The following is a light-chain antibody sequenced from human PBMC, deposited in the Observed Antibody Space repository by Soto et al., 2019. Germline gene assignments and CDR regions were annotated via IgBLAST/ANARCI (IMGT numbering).Light chain of an antibody. CDR2: GAS. J-gene: IGKJ4*01. CDR1: QSVLYNSNNKNH. V-gene: IGKV4-1*01. CDR3: QQYFDVPFT. Sequence: DFVMTQAPDSLAVSLGERATINCKSSQSVLYNSNNKNHLGWFQQKPGHPPKLLIYGASFRPSGVPDRFSGSGSGTDFTLTISSLEAEDVAFYWCQQYFDVPFTFGGGTKVDIK.